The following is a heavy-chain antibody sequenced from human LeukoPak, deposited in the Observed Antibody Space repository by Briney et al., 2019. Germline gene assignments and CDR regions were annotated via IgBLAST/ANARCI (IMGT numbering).Heavy chain of an antibody. CDR2: FYYCGTT. CDR3: GRHKDNYVWGPFRFGFRQ. D-gene: IGHD3-16*01. J-gene: IGHJ4*02. V-gene: IGHV4-39*01. Sequence: PSETLALTCTVSVGSISSNHYYGAWSRQPPGKGVEWIGSFYYCGTTYYNPSLKSRVTISVHTSNNNLSLKLSSATAADTSLYYCGRHKDNYVWGPFRFGFRQWGQGTLVRVSS. CDR1: VGSISSNHYY.